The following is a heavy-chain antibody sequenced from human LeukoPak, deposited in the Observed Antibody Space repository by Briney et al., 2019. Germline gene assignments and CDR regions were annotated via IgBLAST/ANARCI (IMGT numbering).Heavy chain of an antibody. CDR2: IRNDGSNK. CDR3: ASHRYPHDAFDI. J-gene: IGHJ3*02. D-gene: IGHD1-14*01. V-gene: IGHV3-30*02. CDR1: GFTFSSYA. Sequence: GGSLRLSCAASGFTFSSYAMSWVRQAPGKGPEWVAFIRNDGSNKYYADSVKGRFTISRDNSKNTLYLQMNSLRAEDTAVYYCASHRYPHDAFDIWGQGTMVTVSS.